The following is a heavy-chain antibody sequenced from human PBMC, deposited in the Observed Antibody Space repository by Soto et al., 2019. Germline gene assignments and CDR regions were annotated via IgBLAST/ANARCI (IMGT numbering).Heavy chain of an antibody. D-gene: IGHD6-13*01. CDR2: ISYDGSNK. CDR1: GFTFRSYA. CDR3: ARDRQYSSSWLDY. J-gene: IGHJ4*02. Sequence: GGSLRLSCVASGFTFRSYAMHWVRQAPGKGLEWVAVISYDGSNKYYADSVKGRFTISRDNSKNTLYLQMNSLRAEDTAVYYCARDRQYSSSWLDYWGQGTLVTVSS. V-gene: IGHV3-30-3*01.